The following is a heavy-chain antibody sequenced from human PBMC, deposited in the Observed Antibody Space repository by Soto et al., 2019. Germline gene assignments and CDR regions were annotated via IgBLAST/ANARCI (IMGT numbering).Heavy chain of an antibody. V-gene: IGHV4-31*03. CDR1: GGSINSGGYY. J-gene: IGHJ5*02. CDR3: ARGVIGRWFDP. D-gene: IGHD3-16*02. Sequence: QVQLQESGPGLVKPSQTLSLTCTVSGGSINSGGYYWTWFRQHPGKGLEWIGYIYYSGITYYNPSLKSRVTISLDTSKKHFSLNLSSVTAADTAVYYCARGVIGRWFDPWGQGTLVTVSS. CDR2: IYYSGIT.